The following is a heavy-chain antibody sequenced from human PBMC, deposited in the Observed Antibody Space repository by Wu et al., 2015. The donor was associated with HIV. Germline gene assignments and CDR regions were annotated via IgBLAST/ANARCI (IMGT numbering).Heavy chain of an antibody. CDR3: ARDISGIATTNWFDP. Sequence: QVQLVQSGAEVKKPGASVKVSCKASGYTFTGYYMHWVRQAPGQGLEWMGWINPNSGGTNYAQKFQGRVTMTRDTSISTAYMELSRLRSDDTAVYYCARDISGIATTNWFDPWGQGTLVTVSS. CDR1: GYTFTGYY. D-gene: IGHD6-13*01. J-gene: IGHJ5*02. V-gene: IGHV1-2*02. CDR2: INPNSGGT.